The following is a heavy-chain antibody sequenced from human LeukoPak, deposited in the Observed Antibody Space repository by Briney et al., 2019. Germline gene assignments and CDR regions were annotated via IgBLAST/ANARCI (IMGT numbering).Heavy chain of an antibody. CDR2: ISGSGSIT. V-gene: IGHV3-23*01. CDR1: GFTFSSYA. J-gene: IGHJ3*02. D-gene: IGHD3-3*01. CDR3: ARASLRAVYYDFWSGYSPDAFDI. Sequence: GGSLRLSCAASGFTFSSYAMSWVRQAPGKGLEWVSAISGSGSITYYADSVKGRFTISRDNSKNTLYLQMNSLRAEDTAVYYCARASLRAVYYDFWSGYSPDAFDIWGQGTMVTVSS.